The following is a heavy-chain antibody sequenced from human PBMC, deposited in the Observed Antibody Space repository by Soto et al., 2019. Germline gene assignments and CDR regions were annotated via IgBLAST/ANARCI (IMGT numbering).Heavy chain of an antibody. Sequence: GASLKISCHGSGYSSASHWIGWVRQMPGKDLEWMGIIYPGDSDTRYSPSFQGQVTIPADKSLRTAYLQWTSLKASDTALYYCARTRSFTLGFYYDGMDVWGQGTTVTVSS. CDR1: GYSSASHW. V-gene: IGHV5-51*01. CDR2: IYPGDSDT. D-gene: IGHD2-2*03. CDR3: ARTRSFTLGFYYDGMDV. J-gene: IGHJ6*02.